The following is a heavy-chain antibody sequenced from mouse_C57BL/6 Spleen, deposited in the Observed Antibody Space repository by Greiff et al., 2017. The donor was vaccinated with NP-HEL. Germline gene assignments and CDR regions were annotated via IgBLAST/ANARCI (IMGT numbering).Heavy chain of an antibody. J-gene: IGHJ3*01. D-gene: IGHD2-3*01. CDR1: GYTFTEYT. CDR2: FYPGSGSI. Sequence: QVQLKESGAELVKPGASVKLSCKASGYTFTEYTIHWVKQRSGQGLEWIGWFYPGSGSIKYNEKFKDKATLTADKSSSTVYIELSRLTSEDSAVYSCARHEVSGDGYPAWFAYWGQGTLVTVSA. CDR3: ARHEVSGDGYPAWFAY. V-gene: IGHV1-62-2*01.